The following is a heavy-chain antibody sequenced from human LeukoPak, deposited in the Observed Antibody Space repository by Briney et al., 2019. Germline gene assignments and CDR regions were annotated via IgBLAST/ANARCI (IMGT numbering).Heavy chain of an antibody. V-gene: IGHV3-33*01. CDR1: GFTFSSYG. CDR2: IWYDGSNK. J-gene: IGHJ6*02. CDR3: ARVDCSSTSCWDYYYGMDV. D-gene: IGHD2-2*01. Sequence: GGSLRLSCAASGFTFSSYGMHWVCQAPGKGLEWVAVIWYDGSNKYYADSVKGRFTIPRDNSKNTLYLQMNSLRAEDTAVYYCARVDCSSTSCWDYYYGMDVWGQGTTVTVSS.